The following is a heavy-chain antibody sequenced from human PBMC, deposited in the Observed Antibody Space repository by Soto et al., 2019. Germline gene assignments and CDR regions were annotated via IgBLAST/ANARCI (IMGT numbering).Heavy chain of an antibody. D-gene: IGHD5-18*01. CDR3: ARGPGYTYGSTYYFAMDV. CDR1: GYVFTGHY. J-gene: IGHJ6*02. CDR2: ISPESGDT. Sequence: ASVKVSCKASGYVFTGHYIHWVRQAPGQGLEWMGWISPESGDTTYAKNFKGRVTMTRATSISTAYLDLSRLRRDDTAVYYCARGPGYTYGSTYYFAMDVPGPGTTVTVSS. V-gene: IGHV1-2*02.